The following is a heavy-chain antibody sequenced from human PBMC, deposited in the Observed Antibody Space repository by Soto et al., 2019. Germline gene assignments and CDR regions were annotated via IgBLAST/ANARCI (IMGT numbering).Heavy chain of an antibody. D-gene: IGHD3-10*01. V-gene: IGHV1-69*13. CDR2: IIPIFGTA. CDR3: ARGTMVRAFDI. Sequence: SAKVYCKDSGGTFSSYASSWVRQAPGQGLEWMGGIIPIFGTANYAQKFQGRVTITADESTSTAYMELSSLRSEDAAVYYCARGTMVRAFDIWGQGTMVTVSS. CDR1: GGTFSSYA. J-gene: IGHJ3*02.